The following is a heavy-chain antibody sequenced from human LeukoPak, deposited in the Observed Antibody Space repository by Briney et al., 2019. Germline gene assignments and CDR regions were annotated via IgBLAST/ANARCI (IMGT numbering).Heavy chain of an antibody. CDR3: AKDPYYDSSGYPDY. J-gene: IGHJ4*02. Sequence: PGRSLRLSCAASGFTFSSYGMHWVRQAPGKGLEWVAVISYDGSNKYYADSVKGRFTISRDNSKNTLYLQMNSLRAEDTAVYYCAKDPYYDSSGYPDYWGQGTLVTVSS. CDR1: GFTFSSYG. V-gene: IGHV3-30*18. CDR2: ISYDGSNK. D-gene: IGHD3-22*01.